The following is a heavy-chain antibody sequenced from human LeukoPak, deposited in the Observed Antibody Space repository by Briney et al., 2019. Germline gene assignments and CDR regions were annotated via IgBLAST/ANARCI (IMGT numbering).Heavy chain of an antibody. CDR2: ISSSSGDF. CDR1: GFTFGSYG. J-gene: IGHJ4*02. D-gene: IGHD6-19*01. V-gene: IGHV3-48*02. CDR3: ARVLLGWTENTCDY. Sequence: GGSLRLSCAASGFTFGSYGMNWVRQAPGKGLEWVSFISSSSGDFYYADSMKGRFTISRDNAKNSLYLQMNTLTDEDTAVYYCARVLLGWTENTCDYWGQGTLVTVSS.